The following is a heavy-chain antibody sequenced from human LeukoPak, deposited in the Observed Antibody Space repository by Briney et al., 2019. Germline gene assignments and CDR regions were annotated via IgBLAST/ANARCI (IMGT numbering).Heavy chain of an antibody. J-gene: IGHJ5*02. Sequence: PGGSLRLSCAASGFTFSSYWMNWVRQAPGKGLEWVSYISSSSSTVYYADSVKGRFTISRDNAKNSLYLQMNSLRAEDTAVYYCARDLVVRGRWSWFDPRGHGTLVSVTS. CDR3: ARDLVVRGRWSWFDP. D-gene: IGHD3-10*01. V-gene: IGHV3-48*04. CDR1: GFTFSSYW. CDR2: ISSSSSTV.